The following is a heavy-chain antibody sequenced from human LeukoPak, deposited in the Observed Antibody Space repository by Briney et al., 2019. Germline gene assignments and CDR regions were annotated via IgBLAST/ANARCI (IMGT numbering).Heavy chain of an antibody. CDR3: TTDEDWNYARKDV. Sequence: GGSLRLSCAASGFSFNYAWMSWVRQVPGKGLEWVGQTVSEIDGGTTDYAAPVKGRFTISRDDSKSTLYLQMNSLKIEDTAVYYCTTDEDWNYARKDVWGQGATVIVSS. D-gene: IGHD1-7*01. CDR1: GFSFNYAW. CDR2: TVSEIDGGTT. J-gene: IGHJ6*02. V-gene: IGHV3-15*04.